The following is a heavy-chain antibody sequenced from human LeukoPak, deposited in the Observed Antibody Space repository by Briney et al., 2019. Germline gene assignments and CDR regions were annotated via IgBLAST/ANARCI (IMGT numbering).Heavy chain of an antibody. D-gene: IGHD1-26*01. CDR2: IYSGGST. CDR1: GFTVSSNY. V-gene: IGHV3-53*01. Sequence: GGSLRLSCAASGFTVSSNYMSCVRQAPGKGLEWVSVIYSGGSTYYADSVKGRFTISRDNSKNTLYLQMNSLRAEDTAVYYCARDRSYEGDFWFDPWGQGTLVTVSS. J-gene: IGHJ5*02. CDR3: ARDRSYEGDFWFDP.